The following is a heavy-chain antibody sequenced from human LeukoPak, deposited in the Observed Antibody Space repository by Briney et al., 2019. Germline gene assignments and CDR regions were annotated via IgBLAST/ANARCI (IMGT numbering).Heavy chain of an antibody. CDR3: ARGTLYGSGSYYRKLWFDP. CDR1: GGSFSGYY. J-gene: IGHJ5*02. Sequence: SETLSLTCAVYGGSFSGYYWSWIRQPSGKGLEWIGEINHSGSTNYNPSLKSRVTISVDTSKNQFSLKLSSVTAADTAVYYCARGTLYGSGSYYRKLWFDPWGQGTLVTVSS. V-gene: IGHV4-34*01. D-gene: IGHD3-10*01. CDR2: INHSGST.